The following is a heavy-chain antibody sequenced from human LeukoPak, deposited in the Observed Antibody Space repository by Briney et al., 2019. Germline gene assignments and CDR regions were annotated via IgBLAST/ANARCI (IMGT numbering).Heavy chain of an antibody. V-gene: IGHV3-30*18. J-gene: IGHJ4*02. Sequence: GRSLRLSCAASGFTFSSYAMHWVRQAPGKGLEWVAVISYDGSSKYYADSVKGRFIISRDNSKNTLFVQMNSLRPEDTAVYYCAKGGWELGPSGYFDYWGQGTLVTVSS. D-gene: IGHD3-10*01. CDR3: AKGGWELGPSGYFDY. CDR1: GFTFSSYA. CDR2: ISYDGSSK.